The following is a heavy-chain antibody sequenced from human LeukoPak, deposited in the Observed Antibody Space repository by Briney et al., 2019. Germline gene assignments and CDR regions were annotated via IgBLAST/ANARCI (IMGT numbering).Heavy chain of an antibody. Sequence: SETLSLTCTVSGGSISSGDYYWSWIRQPPGKGLEWIGYIYYSGSTYYNPSLKSRVTISVDTSKNQFSLKLSSVTAADTAVYYCARVVCSGGSCYSDYWGQGTLVTVSS. J-gene: IGHJ4*02. CDR1: GGSISSGDYY. CDR2: IYYSGST. V-gene: IGHV4-30-4*01. CDR3: ARVVCSGGSCYSDY. D-gene: IGHD2-15*01.